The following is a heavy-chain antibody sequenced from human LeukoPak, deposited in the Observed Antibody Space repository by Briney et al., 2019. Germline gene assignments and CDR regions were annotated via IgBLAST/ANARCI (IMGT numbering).Heavy chain of an antibody. V-gene: IGHV3-30*04. Sequence: PGGSLRLSCAASGFTFSSYAMHWVRQAPGKGLEWVAVISYDGSNKYYADSVKGRFTISRDNSKNTLYLQMNSLRAEDTAVYYCAKSHYFNSGSFYTWGRGTLVTVSS. D-gene: IGHD3-10*01. CDR1: GFTFSSYA. CDR2: ISYDGSNK. J-gene: IGHJ5*02. CDR3: AKSHYFNSGSFYT.